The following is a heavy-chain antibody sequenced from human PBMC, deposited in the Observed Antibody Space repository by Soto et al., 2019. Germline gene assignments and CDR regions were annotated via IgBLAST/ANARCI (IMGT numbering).Heavy chain of an antibody. V-gene: IGHV3-23*01. CDR3: ARVGLGYRGFFDP. CDR2: IGYSGGSST. D-gene: IGHD6-13*01. Sequence: GGSLRLSCAASGFTFSTYAMSWVRQAPGKGLEWVSGIGYSGGSSTYYADFVKGRFTISRDNSKNTVYLQMNSLRAEDTAVYYCARVGLGYRGFFDPWGQGIVVTVSS. CDR1: GFTFSTYA. J-gene: IGHJ5*02.